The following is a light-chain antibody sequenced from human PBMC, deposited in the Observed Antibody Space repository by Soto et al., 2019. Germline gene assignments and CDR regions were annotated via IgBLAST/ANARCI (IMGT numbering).Light chain of an antibody. V-gene: IGKV3-20*01. CDR1: QSVSSY. CDR2: GVS. Sequence: EIVLTQSPGTLSLSPGERATLSCRASQSVSSYLAWYQQKPGQAPSLLIYGVSTRATAISDRFSGSGSGTDFSLTISRLDPEDFAVYFCQQYGGSPWTFGQRTKVEI. CDR3: QQYGGSPWT. J-gene: IGKJ1*01.